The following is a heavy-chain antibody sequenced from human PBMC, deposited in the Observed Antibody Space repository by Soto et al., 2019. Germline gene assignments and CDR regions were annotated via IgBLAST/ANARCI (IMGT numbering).Heavy chain of an antibody. D-gene: IGHD6-13*01. Sequence: QVQLVQSGAEVKKPGASVKVSCKASGYTFTSYGISWVRQAPGQGLEWMGWISAYNGNTNYAQKLQGRVTMTTDTSTSTAYMELRSLRTDDTAVYYCARADEFTAAAANTPPDYWGQGTLVTVSS. J-gene: IGHJ4*02. CDR3: ARADEFTAAAANTPPDY. CDR1: GYTFTSYG. CDR2: ISAYNGNT. V-gene: IGHV1-18*01.